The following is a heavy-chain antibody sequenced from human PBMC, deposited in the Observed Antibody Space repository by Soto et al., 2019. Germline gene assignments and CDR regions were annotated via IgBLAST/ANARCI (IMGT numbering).Heavy chain of an antibody. CDR3: ARDPPYSNYVGRRYYYYGMDV. D-gene: IGHD4-4*01. J-gene: IGHJ6*02. Sequence: ASVKVSCKASGYTFTSYGISWVRQAPGQGLEWMGRISAYNGNTNYAQKLQGRVTMTTDTSTSTAYMELRSLRSDDTAVYYCARDPPYSNYVGRRYYYYGMDVWGQGTTVTVSS. CDR1: GYTFTSYG. CDR2: ISAYNGNT. V-gene: IGHV1-18*01.